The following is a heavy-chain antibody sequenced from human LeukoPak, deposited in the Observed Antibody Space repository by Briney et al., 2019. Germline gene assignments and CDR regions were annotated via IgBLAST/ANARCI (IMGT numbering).Heavy chain of an antibody. CDR3: AREEAVSLTVTSTTGYFDY. D-gene: IGHD1-1*01. J-gene: IGHJ4*02. CDR1: GYTFTSYY. V-gene: IGHV1-46*01. CDR2: INPSGGST. Sequence: GASVKVSCKASGYTFTSYYMHWVRQAPGQGLEWMGIINPSGGSTSYAQKFQGRVTMTRDTSTSTVYMELSSLRSEDTAVYYCAREEAVSLTVTSTTGYFDYWGQGTLVTVSS.